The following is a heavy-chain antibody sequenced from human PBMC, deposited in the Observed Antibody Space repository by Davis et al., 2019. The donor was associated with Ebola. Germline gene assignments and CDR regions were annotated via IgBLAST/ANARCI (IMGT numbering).Heavy chain of an antibody. J-gene: IGHJ6*04. Sequence: GESLKISCKGSGYTFPSHWIGWVRQMPGKGLEWMGIIYPGDSDTRYSPSFQDQVTISADKSMNTAYLQWSSLKASDTAIYYCARRGYNSALWGMDVWGTGTTVTVSS. CDR2: IYPGDSDT. CDR1: GYTFPSHW. D-gene: IGHD1-1*01. CDR3: ARRGYNSALWGMDV. V-gene: IGHV5-51*01.